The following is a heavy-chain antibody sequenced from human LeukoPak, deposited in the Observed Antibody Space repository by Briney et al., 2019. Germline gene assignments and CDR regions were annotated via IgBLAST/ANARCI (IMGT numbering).Heavy chain of an antibody. CDR2: IYYGENT. Sequence: SETLSLTCTVSGGSISSGPYYWGWIRQPPGKGLEWIGSIYYGENTYYNPSLKSRVTISIDTSKNQFYLKLSSLTAADTAVYFCARRDDSSGYHKIFDYWGPGTLVTVSS. V-gene: IGHV4-39*01. J-gene: IGHJ4*02. CDR1: GGSISSGPYY. D-gene: IGHD3-22*01. CDR3: ARRDDSSGYHKIFDY.